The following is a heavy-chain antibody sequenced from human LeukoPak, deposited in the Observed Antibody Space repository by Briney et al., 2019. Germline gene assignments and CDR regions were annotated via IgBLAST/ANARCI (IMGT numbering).Heavy chain of an antibody. Sequence: GGSLRLSCAASGFTFSSYWMSWVRQAPGKGLEWVANIKQDGSDKYYVDSVKGRFTNSRDNAQNSLYLQMNSLRAEDTAVYYCARGEWESQLLMPFDYWGQGTLVTVSS. V-gene: IGHV3-7*01. CDR1: GFTFSSYW. CDR3: ARGEWESQLLMPFDY. CDR2: IKQDGSDK. J-gene: IGHJ4*02. D-gene: IGHD1-26*01.